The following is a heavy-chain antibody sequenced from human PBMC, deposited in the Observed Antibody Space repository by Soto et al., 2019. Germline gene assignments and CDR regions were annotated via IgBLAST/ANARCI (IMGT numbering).Heavy chain of an antibody. D-gene: IGHD3-10*01. J-gene: IGHJ3*02. CDR3: GRRRRFGDPKSDAFDI. CDR1: GGSISSYY. CDR2: IYYSGST. V-gene: IGHV4-59*01. Sequence: PSETPSLTCTVSGGSISSYYWSWIRQPPGKGLEWIGYIYYSGSTNYNPSLKSRVTISVDTSKNQFSLKLSSVTAADTAVYYCGRRRRFGDPKSDAFDIWGQGTMVTVSS.